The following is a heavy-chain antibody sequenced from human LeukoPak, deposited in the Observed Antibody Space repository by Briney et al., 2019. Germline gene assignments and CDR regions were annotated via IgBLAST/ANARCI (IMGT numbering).Heavy chain of an antibody. CDR2: IYYSGST. CDR1: GYSISSSSYY. V-gene: IGHV4-39*07. CDR3: AGVGGYSGYANY. Sequence: SETLSLTCTVSGYSISSSSYYWGWIRQPPGKGLEWIGSIYYSGSTYYNPPLKSRVTISVDTSKNQFSLKLSSVTAADTAVYYCAGVGGYSGYANYWGQGTLVTVSS. D-gene: IGHD5-12*01. J-gene: IGHJ4*02.